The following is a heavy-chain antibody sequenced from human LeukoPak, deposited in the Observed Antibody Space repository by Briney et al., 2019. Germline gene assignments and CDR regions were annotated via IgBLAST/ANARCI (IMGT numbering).Heavy chain of an antibody. CDR3: ARGGDIVVVPAARARFDP. CDR2: IIPVLDVS. Sequence: SVKVSCKASGGSFSNYVITWVRQAPGQGLEWMGRIIPVLDVSNFAQKFQGRVTITADKSTNTAHMELSSLRSEDTAVYYCARGGDIVVVPAARARFDPWGQGTLVTVSS. CDR1: GGSFSNYV. J-gene: IGHJ5*02. D-gene: IGHD2-2*01. V-gene: IGHV1-69*04.